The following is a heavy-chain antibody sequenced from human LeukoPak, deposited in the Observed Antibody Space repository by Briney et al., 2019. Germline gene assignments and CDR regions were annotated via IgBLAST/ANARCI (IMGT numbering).Heavy chain of an antibody. D-gene: IGHD3-16*01. J-gene: IGHJ5*02. V-gene: IGHV4-61*02. CDR3: AGGTVENWFDP. CDR1: GGSISSGSYY. Sequence: SQTLSLTCTVSGGSISSGSYYWSWIRQPAGKRLEWIGRIYTSGSTNYNPSLKSRVTISVDTSKNQFSLKLSSVTAADTAVYYCAGGTVENWFDPWGQGTLVTVSS. CDR2: IYTSGST.